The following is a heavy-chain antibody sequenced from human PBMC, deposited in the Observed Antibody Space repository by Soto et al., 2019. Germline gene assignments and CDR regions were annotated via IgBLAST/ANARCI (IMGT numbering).Heavy chain of an antibody. J-gene: IGHJ4*02. CDR3: ASYRVVPAATTLYYFDY. CDR1: GFNFSSYW. CDR2: INSDGSST. D-gene: IGHD2-2*01. V-gene: IGHV3-74*01. Sequence: GGSLSLSSAASGFNFSSYWMHWVRQEPGKGLVWVSRINSDGSSTSYADSVKGRFTISRDNAKNTLYLQMNSLKAEDTAVYYCASYRVVPAATTLYYFDYWGQGTLVTVS.